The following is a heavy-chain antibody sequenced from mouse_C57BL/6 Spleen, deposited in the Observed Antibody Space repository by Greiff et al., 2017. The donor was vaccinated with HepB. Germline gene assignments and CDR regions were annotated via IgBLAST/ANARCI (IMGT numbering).Heavy chain of an antibody. J-gene: IGHJ4*01. CDR2: IDPETGGT. Sequence: QVQLQQSGAELVRPGASVTLSCKASGYTFTDYEMHWVKQTPVHGLEWIGAIDPETGGTAYNQKFKGKAILTADKSSSTAYMELRSLTSEDSAVYYCTIYYGSSPGYYAMDYWGQGTSVTVSS. CDR3: TIYYGSSPGYYAMDY. CDR1: GYTFTDYE. V-gene: IGHV1-15*01. D-gene: IGHD1-1*01.